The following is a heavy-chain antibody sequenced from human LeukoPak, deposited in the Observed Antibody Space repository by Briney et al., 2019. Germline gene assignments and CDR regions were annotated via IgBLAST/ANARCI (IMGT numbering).Heavy chain of an antibody. Sequence: GASVKVSCKASGYTFGAHYIHWLRQAPGQELEYMVWINPSAGDTRFAERSKGRVTLTRDTSTTTVYMELTRLTFGDTAVYFCARGMYSSSESFDVWGQGTMVVVSS. CDR1: GYTFGAHY. J-gene: IGHJ3*01. V-gene: IGHV1-2*02. CDR3: ARGMYSSSESFDV. CDR2: INPSAGDT. D-gene: IGHD3-22*01.